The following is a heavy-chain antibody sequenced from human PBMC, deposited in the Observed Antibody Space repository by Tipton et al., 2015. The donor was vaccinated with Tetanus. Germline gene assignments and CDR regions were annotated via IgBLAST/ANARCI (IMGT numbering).Heavy chain of an antibody. CDR1: GASLRGGDYH. CDR2: ISGSGVT. J-gene: IGHJ1*01. CDR3: AGVTAQRTELYFEH. Sequence: GLVKPSETLSLTCTVSGASLRGGDYHWSWIRQPPGKGLEWLAYISGSGVTNSNYYLKSRITMTRDTSRNQFSLTLTSVTAADTAVYYCAGVTAQRTELYFEHWGQGTQVTVSS. V-gene: IGHV4-61*08. D-gene: IGHD2-8*02.